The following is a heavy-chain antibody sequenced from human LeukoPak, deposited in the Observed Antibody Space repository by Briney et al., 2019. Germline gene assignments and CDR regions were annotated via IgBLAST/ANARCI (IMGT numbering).Heavy chain of an antibody. V-gene: IGHV1-2*02. CDR3: ARAWGYSYGPHFDY. Sequence: ASVKVSCRASGYTFTGNYMHWVLQAPGQRLQWMGWINPNSGGTNYAQKFQGRVTMTRDTSISTAYMELSRLRSDDTAVYYCARAWGYSYGPHFDYWGQGTLVTVSS. J-gene: IGHJ4*02. CDR1: GYTFTGNY. D-gene: IGHD5-18*01. CDR2: INPNSGGT.